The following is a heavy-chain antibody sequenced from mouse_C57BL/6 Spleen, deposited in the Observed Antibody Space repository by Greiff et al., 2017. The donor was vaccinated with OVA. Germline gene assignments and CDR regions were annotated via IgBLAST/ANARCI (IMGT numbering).Heavy chain of an antibody. V-gene: IGHV1-53*01. D-gene: IGHD2-4*01. CDR3: AVDYDGGAYYYAMDY. J-gene: IGHJ4*01. CDR2: INPSNGGT. CDR1: GYTFTSYW. Sequence: VQRQQPGTERGKPGASVKLSCKASGYTFTSYWMHWVKQRPGQGLEWIGNINPSNGGTNYNEKFKSKATLTVDKSSSTAYMQLSSLTSEDSAVYYWAVDYDGGAYYYAMDYWGQGTSVTVCS.